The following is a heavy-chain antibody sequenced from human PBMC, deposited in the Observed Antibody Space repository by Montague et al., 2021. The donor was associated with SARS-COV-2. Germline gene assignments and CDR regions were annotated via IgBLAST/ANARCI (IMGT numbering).Heavy chain of an antibody. CDR2: IFYSGST. CDR3: ARDGFYDDRSGPSNFDN. Sequence: SETLSLTCTVSVASISSNNCYWGWIRQPPGKPLEWIGSIFYSGSTYNTPSLKGRVTMSVDTSGNQFTLNLSSVTAADTAVYYCARDGFYDDRSGPSNFDNWGQGTLVTVSS. D-gene: IGHD3-22*01. CDR1: VASISSNNCY. V-gene: IGHV4-39*06. J-gene: IGHJ4*02.